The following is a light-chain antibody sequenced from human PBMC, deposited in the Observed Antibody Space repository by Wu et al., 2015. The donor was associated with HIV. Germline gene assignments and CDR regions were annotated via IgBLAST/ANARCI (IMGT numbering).Light chain of an antibody. V-gene: IGKV1-27*01. J-gene: IGKJ1*01. CDR2: AAS. Sequence: DIQMTQSPSSLSASVGDRVTITCRASQGISKYLAWYQQKPGKAPKLLIFAASTLQSGVPSRFSGSGSGTDFTLTINSLHPEDVAIYYCQKYNDAPWTFGRDQGGNQT. CDR3: QKYNDAPWT. CDR1: QGISKY.